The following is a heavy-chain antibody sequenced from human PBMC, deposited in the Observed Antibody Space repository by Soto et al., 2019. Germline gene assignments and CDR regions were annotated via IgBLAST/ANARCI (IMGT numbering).Heavy chain of an antibody. CDR1: GGSVSSGSYY. CDR3: ASSGYSSSWLRNYYGMDV. D-gene: IGHD6-13*01. CDR2: IYYSGST. J-gene: IGHJ6*02. Sequence: SETLSLTCTVSGGSVSSGSYYWSWIRQPPGKGLEWIGYIYYSGSTNYNPSLKSRVTISVDTPKNQFSLKLSSVTAADTAVYYCASSGYSSSWLRNYYGMDVWGQGTTVTVSS. V-gene: IGHV4-61*01.